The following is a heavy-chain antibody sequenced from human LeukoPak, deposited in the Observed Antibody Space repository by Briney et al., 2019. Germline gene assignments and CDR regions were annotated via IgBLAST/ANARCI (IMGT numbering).Heavy chain of an antibody. V-gene: IGHV3-48*02. J-gene: IGHJ4*02. D-gene: IGHD3-9*01. CDR2: ISSSSSTI. CDR3: ARSLVPYYDILTGYYIPPYCFDY. Sequence: GGSLRLSCAASGFTFSSYSMNWVRQAPGKGLEWVSYISSSSSTIYYADSVKGRFTISRDNAKNSLYLQMNSLRDEDTAVYYCARSLVPYYDILTGYYIPPYCFDYWGQGTLVTVSS. CDR1: GFTFSSYS.